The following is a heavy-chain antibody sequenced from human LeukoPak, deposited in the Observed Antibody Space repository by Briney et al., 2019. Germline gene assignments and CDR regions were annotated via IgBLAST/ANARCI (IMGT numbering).Heavy chain of an antibody. J-gene: IGHJ4*02. V-gene: IGHV3-30*02. CDR3: AKVLPGGSFYSYHFDY. Sequence: TGGSLRLSCAASGFPFSSYGMHWVRQAPGKGLEWVAYTKYDGSDKYYADSVKGRFTISRDNSKNTLYLQMNSLRAEDTAVYYCAKVLPGGSFYSYHFDYWGQGTLVTVSS. D-gene: IGHD2-21*02. CDR1: GFPFSSYG. CDR2: TKYDGSDK.